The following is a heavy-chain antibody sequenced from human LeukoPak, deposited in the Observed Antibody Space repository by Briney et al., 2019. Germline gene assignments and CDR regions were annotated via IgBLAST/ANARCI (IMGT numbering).Heavy chain of an antibody. J-gene: IGHJ4*02. Sequence: SETLSLTCTVSSGSISSNNHFWGWIRQPQGKGLEWIGNIDYSGSTDYNPSLKSRVTISVDTSKNQFSLKLSSVTAADTAVYYCARGGRYCSGGSCYYRFHNFDYWGQGTLVTVSS. V-gene: IGHV4-39*07. CDR3: ARGGRYCSGGSCYYRFHNFDY. CDR1: SGSISSNNHF. CDR2: IDYSGST. D-gene: IGHD2-15*01.